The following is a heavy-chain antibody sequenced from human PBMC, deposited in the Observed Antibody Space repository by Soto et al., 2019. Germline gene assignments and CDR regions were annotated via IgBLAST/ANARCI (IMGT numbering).Heavy chain of an antibody. Sequence: QMQLVQSGAEVKKPGSSVKVSCKASGGTFSSYAISWVRQAPGQGLEWMGGIIPTFDTTNYAQKFQGRVTITADESTSTAYMELSSLRSEDTRVYYSARAGDGYPLGWFDPWGQGTLVTVSS. D-gene: IGHD5-12*01. CDR1: GGTFSSYA. J-gene: IGHJ5*02. CDR3: ARAGDGYPLGWFDP. CDR2: IIPTFDTT. V-gene: IGHV1-69*01.